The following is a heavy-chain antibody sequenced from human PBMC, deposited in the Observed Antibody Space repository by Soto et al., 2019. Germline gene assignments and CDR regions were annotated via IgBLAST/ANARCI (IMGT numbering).Heavy chain of an antibody. CDR1: GFTFSGYA. Sequence: GGSLRLSCAASGFTFSGYAMSWVRQAPGKGLEWVSSISNSGGSTYYTDSVKGRFTISRDKSRDTLYLQLNSLRAEDTAVYYCARKGSVEAKNHDAFDIWGQGTMVTVSS. CDR3: ARKGSVEAKNHDAFDI. J-gene: IGHJ3*02. CDR2: ISNSGGST. D-gene: IGHD1-26*01. V-gene: IGHV3-23*01.